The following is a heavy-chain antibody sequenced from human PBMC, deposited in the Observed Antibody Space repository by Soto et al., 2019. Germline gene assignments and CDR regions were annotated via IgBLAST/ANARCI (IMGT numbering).Heavy chain of an antibody. CDR2: IYYSGST. D-gene: IGHD3-22*01. J-gene: IGHJ5*02. CDR3: AISSGYADWFDP. CDR1: GGSISSGGYD. Sequence: QVQLQESGPGLVKPSQTLSLTCTVSGGSISSGGYDWSWIRQHPGKGLEWIGYIYYSGSTYYNPSPKSRGTISVDPSKNQFSLKLRSVTAADTAVYYCAISSGYADWFDPWGQGTLVTVSS. V-gene: IGHV4-31*03.